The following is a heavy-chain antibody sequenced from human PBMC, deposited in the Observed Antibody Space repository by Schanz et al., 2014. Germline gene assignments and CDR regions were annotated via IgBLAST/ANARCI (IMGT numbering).Heavy chain of an antibody. CDR3: TKGRFGELSAFDI. V-gene: IGHV3-23*04. CDR2: ISGSGGST. Sequence: VQLVESGGGLVQPGGSLRLSCAASGFTFSSYAMSWVRQAPGKGLEWVSAISGSGGSTYYADSVKGRFTIARDNSKNALYLQMNSLRAEDTAVYYCTKGRFGELSAFDIWGRGTMVTVSS. CDR1: GFTFSSYA. D-gene: IGHD3-10*01. J-gene: IGHJ3*02.